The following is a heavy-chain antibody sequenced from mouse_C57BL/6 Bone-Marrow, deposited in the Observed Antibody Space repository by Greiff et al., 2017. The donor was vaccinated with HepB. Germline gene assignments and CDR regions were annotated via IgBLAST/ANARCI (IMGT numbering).Heavy chain of an antibody. J-gene: IGHJ4*01. CDR3: TTAYYYGSSYYAMDY. V-gene: IGHV14-4*01. Sequence: VQLQQSGAELVRPGASVKLSCTASGFNIKDDYMHWVKQRPEQGLEWIGWIDPENGDTEYASKFPGKATITADTSSNTAYLQLSSLTSEDTAVYYCTTAYYYGSSYYAMDYWGQGTSVTVSS. CDR1: GFNIKDDY. CDR2: IDPENGDT. D-gene: IGHD1-1*01.